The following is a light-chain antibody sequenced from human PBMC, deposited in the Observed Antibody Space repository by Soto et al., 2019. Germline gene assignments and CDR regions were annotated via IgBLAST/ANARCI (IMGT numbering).Light chain of an antibody. V-gene: IGKV3-15*01. CDR3: QQYNIWWT. Sequence: EIVLTQSPGTLSLSPGERATLSCRASQTVRNDYLAWYQQKPGQPPRLLIYGASTRATGIPARFSGGGSGTEFTLTISSLQSEDFAVYYCQQYNIWWTFGQGTKVDIK. J-gene: IGKJ1*01. CDR1: QTVRND. CDR2: GAS.